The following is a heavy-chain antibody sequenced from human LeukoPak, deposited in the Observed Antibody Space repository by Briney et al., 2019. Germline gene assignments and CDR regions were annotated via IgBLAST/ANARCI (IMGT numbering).Heavy chain of an antibody. CDR3: ARTYYDFWSGYFSGYMDV. J-gene: IGHJ6*03. CDR2: INPNSGGT. CDR1: GYTFTGYY. D-gene: IGHD3-3*01. V-gene: IGHV1-2*02. Sequence: ASVKVSCKASGYTFTGYYMHWVRQAPGQGLEWMGWINPNSGGTNYAQKFQGRVTMTRDTSISTAYMELSRLRSDDTAVYYCARTYYDFWSGYFSGYMDVWGKGTTVTVSS.